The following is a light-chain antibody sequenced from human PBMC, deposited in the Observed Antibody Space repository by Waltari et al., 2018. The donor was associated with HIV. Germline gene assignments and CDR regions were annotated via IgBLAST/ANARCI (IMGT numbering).Light chain of an antibody. Sequence: EILMTQSPATLSVSPGERATLSCRASQSVSSNLAWYQQKPGQAPRLLISGASTRATDIPARFSGRGSGAQFTRTISSLQSEDFAVYYCQQYNNWPRTFGQGTKVE. CDR1: QSVSSN. CDR2: GAS. CDR3: QQYNNWPRT. V-gene: IGKV3-15*01. J-gene: IGKJ1*01.